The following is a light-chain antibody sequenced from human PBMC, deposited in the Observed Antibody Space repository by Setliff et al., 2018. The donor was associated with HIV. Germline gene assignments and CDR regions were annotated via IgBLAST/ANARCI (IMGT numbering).Light chain of an antibody. J-gene: IGLJ1*01. Sequence: QSALTQPASVSGSPGQSITISCTGTSSDVGGYNHVSWYQQHPGKAPKLIIYEVTNRASGVSNRFSGSKSGNTASLTISGLQAEDEADYYCSSYAITNTLPFGTGTKVTVL. CDR1: SSDVGGYNH. V-gene: IGLV2-14*03. CDR3: SSYAITNTLP. CDR2: EVT.